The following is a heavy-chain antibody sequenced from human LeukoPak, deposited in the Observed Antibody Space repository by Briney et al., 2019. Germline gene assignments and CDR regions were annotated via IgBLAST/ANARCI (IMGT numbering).Heavy chain of an antibody. CDR3: ARATLGWFDP. J-gene: IGHJ5*02. CDR2: IDQDGSDK. CDR1: GFTFSSYW. Sequence: PGGSLRLSCAASGFTFSSYWMSWVRKAPGKGLEWVASIDQDGSDKFSVDSEKGRFTISRDNARNSMYLQMNSLRAEDTAVYYCARATLGWFDPWGQGTLVTVSS. V-gene: IGHV3-7*01. D-gene: IGHD7-27*01.